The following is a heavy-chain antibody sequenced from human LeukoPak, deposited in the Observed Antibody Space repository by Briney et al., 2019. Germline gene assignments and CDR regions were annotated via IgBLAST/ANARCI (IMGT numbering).Heavy chain of an antibody. V-gene: IGHV4-34*01. Sequence: AETLSLTCAVYGGSFSGYYWSWIRQPPGKGLEWIGEINHSGSTNYNPSLKSRVTISVDTSKNQFSLKLSSVTAADTAVYYCARKRLYYYDSSGYYYFDYWGQGTLVTVSS. J-gene: IGHJ4*02. D-gene: IGHD3-22*01. CDR3: ARKRLYYYDSSGYYYFDY. CDR1: GGSFSGYY. CDR2: INHSGST.